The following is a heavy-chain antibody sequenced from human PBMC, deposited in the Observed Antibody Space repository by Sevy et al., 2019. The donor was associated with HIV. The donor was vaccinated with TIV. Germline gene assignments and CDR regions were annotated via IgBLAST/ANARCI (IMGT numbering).Heavy chain of an antibody. J-gene: IGHJ6*02. CDR1: GFTFSSHW. V-gene: IGHV3-7*01. CDR3: ARDTGGIGMDV. D-gene: IGHD6-13*01. CDR2: IKQDRSEK. Sequence: GGSLRLSCAASGFTFSSHWMSRVRQAPGKGLEWVANIKQDRSEKYYVDSVKGRFTISRDNAKNSLSLQMNSLRAEDTAVYYCARDTGGIGMDVWGQGTTVTVSS.